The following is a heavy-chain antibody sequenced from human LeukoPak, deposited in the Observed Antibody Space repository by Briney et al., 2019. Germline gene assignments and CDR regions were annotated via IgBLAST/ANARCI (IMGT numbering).Heavy chain of an antibody. CDR2: ISGSGGST. J-gene: IGHJ4*02. Sequence: PGGSLRLSCAASGFTFSSYAMSWVRQAPGKGLEWVSAISGSGGSTYYADSVKGRFTISRDNSKNTLYLQMNSLRAEDTAVYYCAKPVSRSSTYEGDYWGQGTLVTVSS. CDR1: GFTFSSYA. D-gene: IGHD5-12*01. CDR3: AKPVSRSSTYEGDY. V-gene: IGHV3-23*01.